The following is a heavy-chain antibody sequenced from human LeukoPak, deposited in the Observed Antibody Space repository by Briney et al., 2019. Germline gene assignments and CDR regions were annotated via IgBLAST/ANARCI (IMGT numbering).Heavy chain of an antibody. CDR1: GYTFTGYY. CDR3: AGGPMITFGGVII. D-gene: IGHD3-16*02. CDR2: INPIRGGT. V-gene: IGHV1-2*02. J-gene: IGHJ4*02. Sequence: GASVKVSCKASGYTFTGYYMHWVRQAPGQGLEWMGWINPIRGGTNYAQKFQGRVTMTRDTSISTAYMELSRLRSDDTAVYYCAGGPMITFGGVIIWGQGTLVTV.